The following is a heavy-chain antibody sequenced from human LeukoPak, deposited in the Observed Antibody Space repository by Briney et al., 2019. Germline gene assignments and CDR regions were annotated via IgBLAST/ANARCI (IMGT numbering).Heavy chain of an antibody. CDR1: GFNVSSNY. CDR2: LYSGGTT. J-gene: IGHJ6*02. D-gene: IGHD3-9*01. Sequence: GGSLRLSCAVSGFNVSSNYMTWIRQAPGKGLEWVSVLYSGGTTSYVDSVKGRFTISRDTSKNTLHLQMNSLSAEDTAVYYCARARYFAPTLWYGLDVWGQGTTVTVSS. V-gene: IGHV3-66*01. CDR3: ARARYFAPTLWYGLDV.